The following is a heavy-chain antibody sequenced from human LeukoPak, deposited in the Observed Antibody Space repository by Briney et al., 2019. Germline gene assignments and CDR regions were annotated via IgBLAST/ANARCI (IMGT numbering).Heavy chain of an antibody. J-gene: IGHJ6*02. CDR3: ARGGSSWYPNYYYYGMDV. CDR2: INPNSGGT. V-gene: IGHV1-2*02. D-gene: IGHD6-13*01. Sequence: EASVKVSCKASGYTFTGYYMHWVRQAPGQGLEWMGWINPNSGGTNYAQKSQGRVTMTRDTSISTAYMELSRLRSDDTAVYYCARGGSSWYPNYYYYGMDVWGQGTTVTVSS. CDR1: GYTFTGYY.